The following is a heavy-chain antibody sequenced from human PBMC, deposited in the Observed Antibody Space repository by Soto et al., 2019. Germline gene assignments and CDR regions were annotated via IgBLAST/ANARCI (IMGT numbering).Heavy chain of an antibody. CDR1: GGSISSSSYY. J-gene: IGHJ5*02. Sequence: QLQLQESGPGLVKPSETLSLTCTVSGGSISSSSYYWGWIRQPPGKGLEWIGSIYYSGRTYYNPSLKNRVTISVDTSKNQFSLTLSSVTAADTAVYYCASIGEYYDFWSGYGLYNWFDPWGQGTLVTVSS. CDR2: IYYSGRT. CDR3: ASIGEYYDFWSGYGLYNWFDP. D-gene: IGHD3-3*01. V-gene: IGHV4-39*01.